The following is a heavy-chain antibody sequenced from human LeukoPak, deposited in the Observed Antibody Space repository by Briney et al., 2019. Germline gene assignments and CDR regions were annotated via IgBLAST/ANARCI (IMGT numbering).Heavy chain of an antibody. Sequence: SETLSLTCSVSGGSISTYYWSWIRQTPGKGLEWIGYVYDSGITNYNPSLERRVTISSDTSKNDFSLNLRSVTAADTAVYYCARHGGSLGYFDYWGQGSLVTV. CDR2: VYDSGIT. CDR3: ARHGGSLGYFDY. V-gene: IGHV4-59*08. CDR1: GGSISTYY. D-gene: IGHD3-16*01. J-gene: IGHJ4*02.